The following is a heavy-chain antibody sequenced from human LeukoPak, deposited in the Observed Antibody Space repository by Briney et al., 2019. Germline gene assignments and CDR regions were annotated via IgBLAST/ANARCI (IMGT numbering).Heavy chain of an antibody. CDR1: GYTLIALS. J-gene: IGHJ4*02. Sequence: GASVKVSCKVSGYTLIALSMHWVRQAPGKGIEWMGGFDLEEAETIYAQTFQGRVTMTEDTSTDTAYMELSSLRSEDTAVYYCARDGGSGSAFDYCGQGTLVTVSS. CDR3: ARDGGSGSAFDY. D-gene: IGHD3-10*01. CDR2: FDLEEAET. V-gene: IGHV1-24*01.